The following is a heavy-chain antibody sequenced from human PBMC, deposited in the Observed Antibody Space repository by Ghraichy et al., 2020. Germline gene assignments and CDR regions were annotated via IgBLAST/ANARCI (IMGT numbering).Heavy chain of an antibody. CDR3: ARGINWFDP. D-gene: IGHD2/OR15-2a*01. J-gene: IGHJ5*02. V-gene: IGHV1-18*01. CDR2: ITTKRGNT. Sequence: ASVKVSCKTSGYRFINYGITWVRQAPGQGLEWMGWITTKRGNTQYARKLQGRVTMTTDTFTSTAYMELGSLRSDDTAVYYCARGINWFDPWGQGTLVTVSS. CDR1: GYRFINYG.